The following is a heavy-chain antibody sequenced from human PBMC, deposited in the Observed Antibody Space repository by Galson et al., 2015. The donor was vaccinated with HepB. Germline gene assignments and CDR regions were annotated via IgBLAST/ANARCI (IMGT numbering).Heavy chain of an antibody. D-gene: IGHD3-10*01. CDR3: ARVHSEWWFGEFDY. J-gene: IGHJ4*02. CDR2: VNAGNRHK. Sequence: SVKVSCKASGYTFTSYAMHWVRQAPGQRLEWMGWVNAGNRHKKYSQKLPGSVTITRDTSASTAYMELNSLSSEDTAVYYCARVHSEWWFGEFDYWGQGTLVTVSS. V-gene: IGHV1-3*01. CDR1: GYTFTSYA.